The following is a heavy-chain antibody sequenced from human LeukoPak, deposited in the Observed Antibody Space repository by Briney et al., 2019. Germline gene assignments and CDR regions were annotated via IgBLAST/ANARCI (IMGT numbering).Heavy chain of an antibody. CDR3: ATGGSVVVTAMDAFDI. Sequence: GASVKVSCKASGYTFTSYYMHWVRQAPGKGLEWMGGFDPEDGETIYAQKFQGRVTMTEDTSTDTAYMELSSLRSEDTAVYYCATGGSVVVTAMDAFDIWGQGTMVTVSS. CDR1: GYTFTSYY. CDR2: FDPEDGET. V-gene: IGHV1-24*01. J-gene: IGHJ3*02. D-gene: IGHD2-21*02.